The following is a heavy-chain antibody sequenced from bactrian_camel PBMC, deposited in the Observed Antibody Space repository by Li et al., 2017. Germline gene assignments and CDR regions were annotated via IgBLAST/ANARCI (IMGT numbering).Heavy chain of an antibody. CDR3: AAVAWTCYGLDLGSIEYNH. CDR1: EYTC. V-gene: IGHV3S55*01. D-gene: IGHD3*01. Sequence: HVQLVESGGGSVQTGDSLRLSCARSEYTCMGWFRLAPEKEREEVAHIDTDGTTVYAASVKGRFTISKGNANHTLYLQMNSLKPEDTAMYICAAVAWTCYGLDLGSIEYNHWGQGTQVTVS. CDR2: IDTDGTT. J-gene: IGHJ4*01.